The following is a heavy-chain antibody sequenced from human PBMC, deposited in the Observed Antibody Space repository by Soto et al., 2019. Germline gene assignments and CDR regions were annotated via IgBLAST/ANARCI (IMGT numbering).Heavy chain of an antibody. CDR3: ARVKTDYSNPRGPFFFDGMDV. V-gene: IGHV3-30-3*01. J-gene: IGHJ6*02. CDR2: ISYDGGHK. Sequence: QVQLVESGGGVVHPERSLRLSCSASEFTFSSYAMHWVRQAPGKGLEWVAGISYDGGHKFYGDSVRGRFTISRDSSKTTLFLQMNSLRPADTAAYYCARVKTDYSNPRGPFFFDGMDVWGQGTTVTVSS. D-gene: IGHD4-4*01. CDR1: EFTFSSYA.